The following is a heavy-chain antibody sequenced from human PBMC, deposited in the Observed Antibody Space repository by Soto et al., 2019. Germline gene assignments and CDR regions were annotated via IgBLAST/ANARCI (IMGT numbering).Heavy chain of an antibody. CDR1: GYSFTGYF. CDR2: INPNSGGT. Sequence: ASVKVSCKASGYSFTGYFVHWVRQAPGPGLEWMGWINPNSGGTNYAQKFQGWVAMTRDTSISTAYMELSRLRSDDTAVYYCARGRAWNDVAFDIWGQGTMVTVSS. CDR3: ARGRAWNDVAFDI. V-gene: IGHV1-2*04. J-gene: IGHJ3*02. D-gene: IGHD1-1*01.